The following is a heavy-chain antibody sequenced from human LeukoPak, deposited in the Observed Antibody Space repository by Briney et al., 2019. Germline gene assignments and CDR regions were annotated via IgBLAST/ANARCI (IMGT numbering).Heavy chain of an antibody. V-gene: IGHV1-2*02. CDR1: GYTFTGYY. J-gene: IGHJ4*02. Sequence: ASVRVSCKASGYTFTGYYMHWVRQAPGQGLEWMGWINPNSGGTNYAQKFQGRVTMTRDTSISTAYMELSRLRSDDTAVYYCARSGGYSGYDLMFDYRGQGTLVTVSS. CDR3: ARSGGYSGYDLMFDY. D-gene: IGHD5-12*01. CDR2: INPNSGGT.